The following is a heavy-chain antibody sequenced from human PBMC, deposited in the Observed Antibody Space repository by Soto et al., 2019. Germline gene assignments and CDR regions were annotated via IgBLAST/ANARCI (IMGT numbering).Heavy chain of an antibody. CDR1: GYTFTSYG. V-gene: IGHV1-18*01. CDR3: AREPSLRFLEWLFTPGFDP. CDR2: ISAYNGNT. J-gene: IGHJ5*01. Sequence: GASVKVSCKASGYTFTSYGISWVRQAPGQGLEWMGWISAYNGNTNYAQKLQGRVTMTTDTSTSTAYMELRSLRSDDTAVYYCAREPSLRFLEWLFTPGFDPSGQGPLVTVS. D-gene: IGHD3-3*01.